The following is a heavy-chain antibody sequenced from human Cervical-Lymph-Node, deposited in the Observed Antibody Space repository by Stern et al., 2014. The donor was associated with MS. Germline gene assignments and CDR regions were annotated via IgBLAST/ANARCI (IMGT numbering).Heavy chain of an antibody. CDR3: ARDDGYSGYDS. CDR1: GGSVSTYY. J-gene: IGHJ4*02. CDR2: IYHNGNT. Sequence: QLQLQESGPGLVKPSETLSLTCLISGGSVSTYYWSWVRQTPGKGLEWIGYIYHNGNTNSNPSLKSRVAMSVDTSKNQFSLRLASVTAADTAVYYCARDDGYSGYDSWGQGILVTVSS. V-gene: IGHV4-59*02. D-gene: IGHD5-12*01.